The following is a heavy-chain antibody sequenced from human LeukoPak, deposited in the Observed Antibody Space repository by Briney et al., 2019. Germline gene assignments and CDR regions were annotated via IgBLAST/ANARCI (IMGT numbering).Heavy chain of an antibody. J-gene: IGHJ4*02. Sequence: SQTLSLTCTVSGGSISSGGYYRSWIRQPPGKGLEWIGYIYHSGSTYYNPSLKSRVTISVDRSKNQSSLKLSSVTAADTAVYYCAAEETAMVDYWGQGTLVTVSS. CDR1: GGSISSGGYY. V-gene: IGHV4-30-2*01. CDR3: AAEETAMVDY. D-gene: IGHD5-18*01. CDR2: IYHSGST.